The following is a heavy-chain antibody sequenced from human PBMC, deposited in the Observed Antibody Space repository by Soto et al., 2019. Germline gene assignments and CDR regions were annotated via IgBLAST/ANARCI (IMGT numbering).Heavy chain of an antibody. Sequence: GGSLRLSCAASGFTFSSYAMSWVRQAPGKGLEWVSAISGSGGSTYYADSVKGRFTISRDNSKNTLYLQMNSLRAEDTAVYYCASQALGYCSGGSCYSFDYWGQGTLVTVSS. J-gene: IGHJ4*02. CDR1: GFTFSSYA. CDR3: ASQALGYCSGGSCYSFDY. D-gene: IGHD2-15*01. V-gene: IGHV3-23*01. CDR2: ISGSGGST.